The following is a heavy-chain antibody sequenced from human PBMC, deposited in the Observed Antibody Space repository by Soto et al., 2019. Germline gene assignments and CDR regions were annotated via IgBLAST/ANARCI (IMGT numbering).Heavy chain of an antibody. CDR1: GGSFMSQA. Sequence: QVQVVQSGAEVKKPGSSVKVSCKTSGGSFMSQAISWVRQAPGQGPEWMGGIIPFSGTVTYTQRFQGRLTLTADEPTKTAYMELRSLRSEDTAVYYCARGSYDSYAGFFGMDVWGQGTKVTVS. D-gene: IGHD3-10*01. CDR3: ARGSYDSYAGFFGMDV. J-gene: IGHJ6*02. V-gene: IGHV1-69*01. CDR2: IIPFSGTV.